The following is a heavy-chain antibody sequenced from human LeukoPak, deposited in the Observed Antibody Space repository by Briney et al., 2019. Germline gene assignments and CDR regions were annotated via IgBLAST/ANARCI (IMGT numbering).Heavy chain of an antibody. CDR3: ARGETARVDY. D-gene: IGHD3-16*01. J-gene: IGHJ4*02. Sequence: GGSLRLSCAASGFTFSTYNMNWVRQAPGKGLEGLSYISSGSSTIYYADSVEGRFTISRDNAKNSLYLQMNSLRDEDTAVYYCARGETARVDYWGQGTLVTVSS. CDR2: ISSGSSTI. V-gene: IGHV3-48*02. CDR1: GFTFSTYN.